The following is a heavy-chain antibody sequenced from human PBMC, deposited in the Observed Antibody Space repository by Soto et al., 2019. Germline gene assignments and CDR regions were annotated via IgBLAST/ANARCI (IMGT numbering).Heavy chain of an antibody. J-gene: IGHJ4*02. CDR3: ASLFEYRDSPPFVDY. V-gene: IGHV4-39*01. D-gene: IGHD6-6*01. Sequence: QLQLQESGPGLVKPSETLSLNCSVSGVSITSRSYYWGWIRQPPGKRLEWIGNVYYSGRTYFNPSLKSRVTMSVDTSNNQFSLKLSSVTAADTAVYHCASLFEYRDSPPFVDYWGQGTLVTVSS. CDR2: VYYSGRT. CDR1: GVSITSRSYY.